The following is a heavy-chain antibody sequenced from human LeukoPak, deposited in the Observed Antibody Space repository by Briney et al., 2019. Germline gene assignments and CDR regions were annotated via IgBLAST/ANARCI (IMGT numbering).Heavy chain of an antibody. CDR3: AKDILYYDSSGNFDY. CDR1: GFTFDDYA. V-gene: IGHV3-9*01. D-gene: IGHD3-22*01. CDR2: ISWNSGSI. J-gene: IGHJ4*02. Sequence: GRSLRLSCAASGFTFDDYAMHWVRQAPGKGLEWVSGISWNSGSIGYADSVKGRFTISRDSAKNSLYLQMNSLRAEDTALYYCAKDILYYDSSGNFDYWGQGTLVTVSS.